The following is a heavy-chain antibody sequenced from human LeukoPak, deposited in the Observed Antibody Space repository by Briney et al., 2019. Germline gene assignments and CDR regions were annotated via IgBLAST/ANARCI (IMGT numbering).Heavy chain of an antibody. V-gene: IGHV4-34*01. D-gene: IGHD6-19*01. CDR2: INHSGST. J-gene: IGHJ4*02. CDR3: ARLSIAVAGTEPFDY. Sequence: SETLSLTCAVYGGSFSGYYWSWIRQPPGKGLEWIGEINHSGSTNYNPSLKSRVTISVDTSKNQFSLKLSSVTAADTAVYYCARLSIAVAGTEPFDYWGRGTLVTVSS. CDR1: GGSFSGYY.